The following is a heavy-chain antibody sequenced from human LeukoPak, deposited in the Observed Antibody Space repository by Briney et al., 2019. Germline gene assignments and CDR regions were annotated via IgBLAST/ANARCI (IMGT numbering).Heavy chain of an antibody. Sequence: KASETLSPTCTVSGGSISSGSYYWSWIRQPAGKGLEWIGRIYTSGSTNYNPSLKSRVTISVDTSKNQFSLKLSSVTAADTAVYYCATSRILSLDAFDIWGQGTMVTVSS. CDR3: ATSRILSLDAFDI. CDR1: GGSISSGSYY. CDR2: IYTSGST. D-gene: IGHD3-9*01. V-gene: IGHV4-61*02. J-gene: IGHJ3*02.